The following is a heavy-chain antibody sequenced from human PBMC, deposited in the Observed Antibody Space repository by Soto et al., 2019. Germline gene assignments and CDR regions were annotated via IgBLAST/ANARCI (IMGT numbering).Heavy chain of an antibody. CDR1: GYTFSNYG. V-gene: IGHV1-3*01. J-gene: IGHJ6*02. D-gene: IGHD2-21*02. CDR3: ARGPIVLVTASYYYYRLDV. Sequence: ASVKVSCKASGYTFSNYGIHWVRQAPGQRLEWMGLINAGNGNTKYSQKFQGRVTLTRDTSASTAYMELRGLRSDDTAVYYCARGPIVLVTASYYYYRLDVRGQGTTVTVSS. CDR2: INAGNGNT.